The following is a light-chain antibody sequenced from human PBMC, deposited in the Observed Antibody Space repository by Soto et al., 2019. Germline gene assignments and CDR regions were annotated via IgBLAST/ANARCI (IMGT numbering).Light chain of an antibody. CDR1: SGHSSYI. V-gene: IGLV4-60*02. Sequence: QLVLTQSSSASASLGSSVKLTCTLSSGHSSYIIAWHQQQPGKAPRYLMKLEGSGSYNKGSGVPGRFSGSSSGADRYLTISILQFEDEADYYCETWDSNTHTVFGGGTKLTVL. J-gene: IGLJ3*02. CDR3: ETWDSNTHTV. CDR2: LEGSGSY.